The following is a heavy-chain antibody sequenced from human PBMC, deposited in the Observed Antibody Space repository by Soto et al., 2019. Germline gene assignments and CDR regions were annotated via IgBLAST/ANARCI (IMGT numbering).Heavy chain of an antibody. D-gene: IGHD3-3*01. Sequence: QVQLVQSGAEVKKPGSSVKVSCKASGGTFSSYAISWVRQAPGQGLEWMGGIIPIFGTANYAQKFQGRVTITADESXXTXYXELSSLRSEDTAVYYCARSSTITIFGVVIRGDAFDIWGQGTMVTVSS. CDR2: IIPIFGTA. CDR3: ARSSTITIFGVVIRGDAFDI. V-gene: IGHV1-69*12. J-gene: IGHJ3*02. CDR1: GGTFSSYA.